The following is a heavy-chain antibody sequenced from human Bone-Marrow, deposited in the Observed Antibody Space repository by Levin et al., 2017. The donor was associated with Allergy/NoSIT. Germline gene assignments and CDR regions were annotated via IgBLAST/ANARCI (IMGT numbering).Heavy chain of an antibody. CDR2: ISSSSSTI. CDR1: GFTFSSYS. J-gene: IGHJ6*02. CDR3: ARDYGGEQWLVRDYYYYYGMDV. Sequence: GGSLRLSCAASGFTFSSYSMNWVRQAPGKGLEWVSYISSSSSTIYYADSVKGRFTISRDNAKNSLYLQMNSLRAEDTAVYYCARDYGGEQWLVRDYYYYYGMDVWGQGTTVTVSS. V-gene: IGHV3-48*04. D-gene: IGHD6-19*01.